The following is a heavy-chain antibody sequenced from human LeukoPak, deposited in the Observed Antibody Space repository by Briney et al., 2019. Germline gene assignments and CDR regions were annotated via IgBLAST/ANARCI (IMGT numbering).Heavy chain of an antibody. CDR1: GFTFSSYR. Sequence: PGGSLRLSCAASGFTFSSYRMNWVRQAPGKGLEWVSSISSSSSYIYYADSVKGRFTISRDNAKNSLYLQMNSLRAEDTAVYYCARDGGYCSGGSCYSDYWGQGTLVTVSS. D-gene: IGHD2-15*01. J-gene: IGHJ4*02. CDR3: ARDGGYCSGGSCYSDY. V-gene: IGHV3-21*01. CDR2: ISSSSSYI.